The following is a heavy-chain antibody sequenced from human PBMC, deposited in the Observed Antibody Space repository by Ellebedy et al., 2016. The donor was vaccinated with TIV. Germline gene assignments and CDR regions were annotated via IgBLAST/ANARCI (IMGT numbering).Heavy chain of an antibody. CDR2: IYYTGST. V-gene: IGHV4-39*07. CDR3: ARKRQSYDF. Sequence: MPSETLSLTCIVSGDSISSTNYFWGWISQPPGKGLEWIGIIYYTGSTYYNPSLQSRVTISMDTSKNQFSLRLTSVTAADTAVYYCARKRQSYDFWGQGTLVTVSS. J-gene: IGHJ4*02. CDR1: GDSISSTNYF.